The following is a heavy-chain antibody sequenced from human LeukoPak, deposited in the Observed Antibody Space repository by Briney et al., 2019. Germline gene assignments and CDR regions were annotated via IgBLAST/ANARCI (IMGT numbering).Heavy chain of an antibody. CDR3: ARDQQQSALNYYYYYMDV. Sequence: GGSLRLSCAASGFTFSSYWMNWVRQAPGKGLEWVANIKQDGSEKYYVDSVKGRFTISRDNAKNSLYLQMNSLRAEDTAVYYCARDQQQSALNYYYYYMDVWGEGTTVTISS. D-gene: IGHD6-13*01. CDR2: IKQDGSEK. V-gene: IGHV3-7*01. J-gene: IGHJ6*03. CDR1: GFTFSSYW.